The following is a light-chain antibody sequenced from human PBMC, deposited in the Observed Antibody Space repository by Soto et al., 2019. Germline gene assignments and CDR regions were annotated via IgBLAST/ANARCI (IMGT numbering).Light chain of an antibody. CDR1: QSITSY. CDR2: AAS. J-gene: IGKJ3*01. Sequence: DIQLTQFPSSLSASVGARVTITSRASQSITSYLNWYQQKPGKAPKLLIYAASSLQSGVPSRFSGGGSGTDFTLTISSLQPEDFATYYCQQSYSTFGPGTKVDIK. CDR3: QQSYST. V-gene: IGKV1-39*01.